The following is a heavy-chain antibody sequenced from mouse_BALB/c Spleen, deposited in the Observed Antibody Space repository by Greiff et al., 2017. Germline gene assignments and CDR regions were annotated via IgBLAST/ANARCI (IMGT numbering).Heavy chain of an antibody. CDR3: AREGPLYAMDY. J-gene: IGHJ4*01. Sequence: EVQGVESGGGLVQPGGSRKLSCAASGFTFSSFGMHWVRQAPEKGLEWVAYISSGSSTIYYPDSVKGRFTISRDNAKNNLYLQMSSLKSEDTAMYYCAREGPLYAMDYWGQGTSVTVSS. V-gene: IGHV5-17*02. D-gene: IGHD6-1*01. CDR2: ISSGSSTI. CDR1: GFTFSSFG.